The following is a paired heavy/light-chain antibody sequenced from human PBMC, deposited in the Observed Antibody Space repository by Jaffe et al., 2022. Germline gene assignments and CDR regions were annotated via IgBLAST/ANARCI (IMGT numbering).Light chain of an antibody. CDR1: SSNIGSNY. CDR2: RNK. Sequence: QSVLTQPPSASGTPGQRVTISCSGSSSNIGSNYVYWYQQFPGTAPKLLIYRNKQRPSGVPDRFSGSKSGTSASLAISGLRSEDEADYHCAAWDDSLSGWVFGGGTKLTVV. J-gene: IGLJ3*02. V-gene: IGLV1-47*01. CDR3: AAWDDSLSGWV.
Heavy chain of an antibody. CDR1: GDIVSSNSAS. Sequence: QVLLQQSGPGLVKPSQTLSLTCAIAGDIVSSNSASWNWIRQSPSRGLEWLGRTYNRSKWYNDYATSVRSRIAINTDTAKNQFSLQMDSVTADDTAVYYCARGSSSSWHRGDAFDIWGQGTMVTVSS. J-gene: IGHJ3*02. CDR2: TYNRSKWYN. V-gene: IGHV6-1*01. D-gene: IGHD6-13*01. CDR3: ARGSSSSWHRGDAFDI.